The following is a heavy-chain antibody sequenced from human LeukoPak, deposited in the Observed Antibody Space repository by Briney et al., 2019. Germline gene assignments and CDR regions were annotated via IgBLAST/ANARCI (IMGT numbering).Heavy chain of an antibody. Sequence: GGSLRLSCAASGFTFSSYAMHWVRQAPGKGLERVAVISYDGSNKYYADSVKGRFTISRDNSKNTLYLQMNSLRAEDTAVYYCARDQNSGYDLEAFDIWGQGTMVTVSS. D-gene: IGHD5-12*01. CDR2: ISYDGSNK. J-gene: IGHJ3*02. CDR3: ARDQNSGYDLEAFDI. CDR1: GFTFSSYA. V-gene: IGHV3-30-3*01.